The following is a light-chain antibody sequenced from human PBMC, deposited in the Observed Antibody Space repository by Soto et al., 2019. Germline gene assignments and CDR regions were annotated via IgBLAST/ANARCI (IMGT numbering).Light chain of an antibody. Sequence: DVPLTQSPSFLSASVGDSVTITCRASQAIRSHLAWYQQKPGKAPKLLINEGTALQGGVPSRFSGAGSGAEYTLTISSLQPEDFATYYCQQVLIYPITFGQGTRLEI. J-gene: IGKJ5*01. V-gene: IGKV1-9*01. CDR3: QQVLIYPIT. CDR1: QAIRSH. CDR2: EGT.